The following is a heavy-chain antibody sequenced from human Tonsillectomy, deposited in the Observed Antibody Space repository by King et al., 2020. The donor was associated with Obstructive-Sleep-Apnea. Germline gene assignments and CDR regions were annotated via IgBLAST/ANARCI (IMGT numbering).Heavy chain of an antibody. CDR3: ARHYGWGTDRDKWYFDL. Sequence: VQLQQWGAGLLKPAETLSLTCVVNGGSSSDHYWTWIRQPPGKGLEWIGEVKHSGNTNYNPSLRGRVTMSVDTSRDQFSLTLISVTAADTAIYYCARHYGWGTDRDKWYFDLWGRGTLVSVSS. CDR2: VKHSGNT. CDR1: GGSSSDHY. V-gene: IGHV4-34*01. D-gene: IGHD3-16*01. J-gene: IGHJ2*01.